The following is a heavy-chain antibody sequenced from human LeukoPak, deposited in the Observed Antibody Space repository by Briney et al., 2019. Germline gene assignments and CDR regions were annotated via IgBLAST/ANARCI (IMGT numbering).Heavy chain of an antibody. D-gene: IGHD3-10*01. Sequence: SETLSLTCAVYCGSFSGYYWTWIRQPPGKELEWIGEINHSGSTNYNPSLKSRVTISVDTSKNQFSLNLSSVTAADTAVYYCVTHGRWGITMIRGVTGFDYWGQGTLVTVSS. CDR2: INHSGST. J-gene: IGHJ4*02. CDR3: VTHGRWGITMIRGVTGFDY. V-gene: IGHV4-34*01. CDR1: CGSFSGYY.